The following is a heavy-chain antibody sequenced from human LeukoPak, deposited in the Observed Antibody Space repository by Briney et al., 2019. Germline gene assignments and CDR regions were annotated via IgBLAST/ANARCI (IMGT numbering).Heavy chain of an antibody. Sequence: PGGSLRLSCGASGFTFNRFWMHWVRQAPGKGLVWVSRIKNDGRSTSYADSVKGRFTISRDNAKNTVYLQMNSLRAEDTAVYYCATEAGAAPDWYFDLWGRGTLVTVSS. V-gene: IGHV3-74*01. CDR3: ATEAGAAPDWYFDL. CDR2: IKNDGRST. J-gene: IGHJ2*01. D-gene: IGHD6-19*01. CDR1: GFTFNRFW.